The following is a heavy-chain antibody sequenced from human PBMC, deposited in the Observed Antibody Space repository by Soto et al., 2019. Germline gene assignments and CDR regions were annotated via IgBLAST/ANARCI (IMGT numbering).Heavy chain of an antibody. Sequence: DTLSLTCTVSGGSISSYYWSWFRQPPGKGLEWIGYIYYSGSTNYNPSLKSRVTISVDTSKNQFSLKLSSVTAADTAVYYCAREAQYNWNPDDAFDIWGQGTMVS. V-gene: IGHV4-59*01. CDR2: IYYSGST. D-gene: IGHD1-20*01. CDR1: GGSISSYY. CDR3: AREAQYNWNPDDAFDI. J-gene: IGHJ3*02.